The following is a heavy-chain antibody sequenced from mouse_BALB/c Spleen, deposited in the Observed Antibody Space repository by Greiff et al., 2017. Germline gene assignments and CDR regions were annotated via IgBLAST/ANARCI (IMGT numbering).Heavy chain of an antibody. CDR2: INSGST. CDR3: ARFDYDYYVMDY. V-gene: IGHV3-2*02. D-gene: IGHD2-4*01. J-gene: IGHJ4*01. Sequence: EVKLQESGPGLVKPSQSLSLTCTVTGYSITSDYAWNWIRQFPGNKLEWMGYINSGSTSYNPSLKSRISITRDTSKNQFFLQLNSVTTEDTATYYCARFDYDYYVMDYWGQGTSVTVSS. CDR1: GYSITSDYA.